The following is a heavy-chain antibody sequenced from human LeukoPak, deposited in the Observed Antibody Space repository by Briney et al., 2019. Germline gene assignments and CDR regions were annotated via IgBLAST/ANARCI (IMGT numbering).Heavy chain of an antibody. D-gene: IGHD3-3*01. Sequence: GGSLRLSCAASGFTFSDYALGWVRQAPGRGLEWVATLSGSGAGTSYSDSVQGRFTISRDNSKRTLFLQMNSLRAEDTAFYYCAKAELGVDTFFDYWGQGTLVTVSS. CDR3: AKAELGVDTFFDY. J-gene: IGHJ4*02. CDR1: GFTFSDYA. CDR2: LSGSGAGT. V-gene: IGHV3-23*01.